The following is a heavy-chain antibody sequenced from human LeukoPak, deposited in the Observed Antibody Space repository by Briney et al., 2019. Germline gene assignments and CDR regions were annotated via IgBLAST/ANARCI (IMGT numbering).Heavy chain of an antibody. J-gene: IGHJ4*02. V-gene: IGHV3-9*01. CDR2: ISWNSGSI. CDR1: GFTFDDYA. D-gene: IGHD5-12*01. CDR3: AKGTGLRWLDKDHYFDY. Sequence: PGRSLRLSCAASGFTFDDYAMHWVRQAPGKGLEWVSGISWNSGSIGYADSVKGRFTISRDNAKNSLYLQMNSLRAEDTALYYCAKGTGLRWLDKDHYFDYWGQGTLVTGSS.